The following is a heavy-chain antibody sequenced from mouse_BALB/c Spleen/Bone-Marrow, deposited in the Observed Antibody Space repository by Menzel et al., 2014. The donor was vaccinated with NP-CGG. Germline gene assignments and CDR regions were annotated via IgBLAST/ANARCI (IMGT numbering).Heavy chain of an antibody. CDR1: GFNIKDTY. CDR2: IDPANGNT. D-gene: IGHD2-4*01. Sequence: VQLKQSGAELVKPGASVKLSCTASGFNIKDTYMHWVKQRPEQGLEWIGRIDPANGNTKYDPKFQGKATITADISSNTAYLQLSSLTSEDTAVYYCATMITDWYFDVWGAGTTVTVSS. V-gene: IGHV14-3*02. CDR3: ATMITDWYFDV. J-gene: IGHJ1*01.